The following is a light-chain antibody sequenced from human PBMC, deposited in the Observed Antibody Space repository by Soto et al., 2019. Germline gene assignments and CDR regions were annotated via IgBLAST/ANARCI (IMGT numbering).Light chain of an antibody. CDR2: SAS. Sequence: ETVMAQSPATLSVSPGETATLSCRASQSVSFKLAWYQQKPGQAPRLLIHSASTRATGIPARFSGSGSGTDFTLTISRLEPEDFAVYYCQQRSNWPTFGQGTKVDIK. J-gene: IGKJ1*01. CDR1: QSVSFK. CDR3: QQRSNWPT. V-gene: IGKV3-15*01.